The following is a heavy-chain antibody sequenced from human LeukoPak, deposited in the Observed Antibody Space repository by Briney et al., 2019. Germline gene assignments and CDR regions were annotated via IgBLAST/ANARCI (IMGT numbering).Heavy chain of an antibody. CDR1: GFTFSNHW. CDR2: IKTDGSST. Sequence: PGGSLRLSCAASGFTFSNHWMHWVRQAPGKGLVWVSRIKTDGSSTTYADSVKGRLTISRDNAKNTLYLQMNGLRAEDTAVYYCVRDALAPRRDFDFWGQGTLVTVSS. J-gene: IGHJ4*02. V-gene: IGHV3-74*01. D-gene: IGHD6-6*01. CDR3: VRDALAPRRDFDF.